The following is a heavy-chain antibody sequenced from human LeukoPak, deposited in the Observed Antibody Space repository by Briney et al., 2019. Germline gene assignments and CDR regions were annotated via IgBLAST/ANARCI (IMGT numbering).Heavy chain of an antibody. CDR3: ARSIHRSYDFWSGYYNKGAFDI. J-gene: IGHJ3*02. D-gene: IGHD3-3*01. CDR2: ISSSSSYI. V-gene: IGHV3-21*01. CDR1: GFTLIGYR. Sequence: GGSLRLSCAASGFTLIGYRMNWVRQAPGKGLEWVSSISSSSSYIYYADSVKGRFTISRDNAKNSLYLQMNSLRAEDTAVYYCARSIHRSYDFWSGYYNKGAFDIWGQGTMVTVSS.